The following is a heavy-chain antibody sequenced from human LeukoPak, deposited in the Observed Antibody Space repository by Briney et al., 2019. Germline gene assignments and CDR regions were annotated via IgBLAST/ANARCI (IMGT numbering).Heavy chain of an antibody. CDR3: ARGPRSSDWYSIDY. CDR2: IYYSGST. V-gene: IGHV4-59*12. D-gene: IGHD6-19*01. Sequence: SETLSLTCTVSGGXISSYYWSWIRKPPGKGLEWIVYIYYSGSTNYNPSLKSRVTVSVDASKNQFSLKLSSVTAADTAVYYCARGPRSSDWYSIDYWGRGTLVTVSS. CDR1: GGXISSYY. J-gene: IGHJ4*02.